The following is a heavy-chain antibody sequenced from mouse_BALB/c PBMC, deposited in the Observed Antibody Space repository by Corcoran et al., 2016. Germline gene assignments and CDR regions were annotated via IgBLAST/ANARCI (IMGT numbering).Heavy chain of an antibody. CDR2: IYPYNGGT. Sequence: EVQLQQSGPELVKPGASVKISCKASGYTFTDYNMHWVKQSHGKSLEWIGYIYPYNGGTGYNQKFKSKATLTVDNSSSTAYMELRSLTSEDSAVYYCARKGTGAFDYWGQGTTLTVSS. D-gene: IGHD4-1*01. CDR3: ARKGTGAFDY. V-gene: IGHV1S29*02. CDR1: GYTFTDYN. J-gene: IGHJ2*01.